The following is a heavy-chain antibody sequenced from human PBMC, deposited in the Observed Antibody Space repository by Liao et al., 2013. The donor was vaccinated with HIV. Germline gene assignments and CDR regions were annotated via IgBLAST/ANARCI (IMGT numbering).Heavy chain of an antibody. CDR2: INHSGST. CDR3: ARWGYDFWSGYRFDY. D-gene: IGHD3-3*01. V-gene: IGHV4-34*01. Sequence: QVQLQQWGAGLLKPSETLSLTCAVYGGSFRGYYWSWIRQPPGKGLEWIGEINHSGSTNYNPSLKSRVTISVDTSKKQFSLKLSSVTAADTAVFYCARWGYDFWSGYRFDYWGPEPGHRLL. J-gene: IGHJ4*02. CDR1: GGSFRGYY.